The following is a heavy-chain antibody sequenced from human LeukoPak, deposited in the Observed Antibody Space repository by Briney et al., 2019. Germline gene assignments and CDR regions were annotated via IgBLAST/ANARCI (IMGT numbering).Heavy chain of an antibody. CDR1: GVSLSSYY. D-gene: IGHD3-22*01. CDR3: ARGYYYDSSGI. CDR2: IYYSGST. V-gene: IGHV4-59*01. J-gene: IGHJ3*02. Sequence: SETLSLTCTVSGVSLSSYYGPWIRQPPGKGLEWIGYIYYSGSTNYNPSLKSRVAISIDTSKNQFSLKLSSVIAADTAVYYCARGYYYDSSGIWGQGTMVTVSS.